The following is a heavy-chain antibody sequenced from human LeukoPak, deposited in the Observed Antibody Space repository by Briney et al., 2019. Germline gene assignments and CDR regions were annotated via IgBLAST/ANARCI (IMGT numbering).Heavy chain of an antibody. CDR3: ARAHTCYYDSSGYYLDY. CDR2: IYYSGIT. D-gene: IGHD3-22*01. Sequence: SETLSLTCTVSGGSISSGGYYWSWIRQHPGKGLEWIGYIYYSGITYYNPSLKSRVTISVDTSKNQFSLKLSSVTAADTAVYYCARAHTCYYDSSGYYLDYWGQGTLVTVSS. CDR1: GGSISSGGYY. J-gene: IGHJ4*02. V-gene: IGHV4-31*03.